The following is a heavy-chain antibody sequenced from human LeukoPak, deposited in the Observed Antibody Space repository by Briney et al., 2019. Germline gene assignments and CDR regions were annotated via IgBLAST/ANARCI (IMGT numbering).Heavy chain of an antibody. CDR1: GFPFSSYA. J-gene: IGHJ4*02. Sequence: GGSLRLSCAASGFPFSSYAMNWVRQAPGKGLEWVSVIAGSDGFTQYADSVKGRFTISRDNSKNTVYLQMNRLRVEDTALYYCVRSLDYWGQGTLVTVSS. CDR2: IAGSDGFT. V-gene: IGHV3-23*01. CDR3: VRSLDY.